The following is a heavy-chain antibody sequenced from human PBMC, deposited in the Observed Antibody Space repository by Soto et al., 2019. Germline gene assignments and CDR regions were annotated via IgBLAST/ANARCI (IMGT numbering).Heavy chain of an antibody. CDR1: GYTFTSYD. J-gene: IGHJ5*02. Sequence: ASVKVSCKASGYTFTSYDINWVRQATGQGLEWMGWMNPNSGNTGYAQKFQGRVTMTRNTSISTAYMELSSLRSEDTAVYYCARRSGSLSGYDPWGQGTLVTVSS. V-gene: IGHV1-8*01. CDR3: ARRSGSLSGYDP. CDR2: MNPNSGNT. D-gene: IGHD5-12*01.